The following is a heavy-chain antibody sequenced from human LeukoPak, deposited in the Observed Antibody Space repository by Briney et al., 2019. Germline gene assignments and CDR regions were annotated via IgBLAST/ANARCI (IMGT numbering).Heavy chain of an antibody. CDR3: AKATRSHFSSGDYYYYGVDV. V-gene: IGHV3-23*01. D-gene: IGHD3-3*02. Sequence: GGSLRLSCAASGFTFSNYAMSWVRQAPGKGLEWVSTITISGGSTYYADSVKGRFTISRDNSKNTLYLQMNSLRAEDTAVYYCAKATRSHFSSGDYYYYGVDVWGQGTTVTVSS. CDR2: ITISGGST. CDR1: GFTFSNYA. J-gene: IGHJ6*02.